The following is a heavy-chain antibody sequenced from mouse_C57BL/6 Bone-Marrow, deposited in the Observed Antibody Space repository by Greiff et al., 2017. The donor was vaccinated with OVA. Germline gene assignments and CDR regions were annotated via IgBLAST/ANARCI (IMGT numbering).Heavy chain of an antibody. CDR3: ARREGNHWDVGMDY. D-gene: IGHD4-1*01. CDR2: IFPGSGST. Sequence: QVQLKESGPELVKPGASVKISCKASGYTFTDYYINWVKQRPGQGLEWIGWIFPGSGSTYYNEKFKGKATLTVDKSSSTAYMLLSSLTSEDSAVYFCARREGNHWDVGMDYWGQGTSVTVSS. V-gene: IGHV1-75*01. J-gene: IGHJ4*01. CDR1: GYTFTDYY.